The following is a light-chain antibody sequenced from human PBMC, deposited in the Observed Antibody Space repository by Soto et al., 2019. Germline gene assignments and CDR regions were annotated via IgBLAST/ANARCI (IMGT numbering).Light chain of an antibody. J-gene: IGLJ1*01. Sequence: QSALTQPPSASGSPGQSVTISCTGTSSDIGAYNYVSWYQQHPGKAPKLIIYEVSQRPSGVPDRFSGSKSDNTASLTISGLQAEDEADYYCSSYTTVNTLVSFGTGTKVTVL. CDR2: EVS. CDR1: SSDIGAYNY. CDR3: SSYTTVNTLVS. V-gene: IGLV2-8*01.